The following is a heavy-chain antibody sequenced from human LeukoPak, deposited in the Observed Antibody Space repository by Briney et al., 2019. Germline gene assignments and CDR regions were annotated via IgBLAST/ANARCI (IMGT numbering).Heavy chain of an antibody. J-gene: IGHJ6*03. D-gene: IGHD3-10*01. CDR1: GYTFTSYG. Sequence: VASVKVSCKASGYTFTSYGISWVRQAPGQGLEWMGWISAYNGNTNYAQKLQGRVTMTTDTSTSTAYMELRSLRSDDTAVYYCARVPIYYGSGSYYKVQNYYYYYMDVWGKGTTVTVSS. CDR3: ARVPIYYGSGSYYKVQNYYYYYMDV. V-gene: IGHV1-18*01. CDR2: ISAYNGNT.